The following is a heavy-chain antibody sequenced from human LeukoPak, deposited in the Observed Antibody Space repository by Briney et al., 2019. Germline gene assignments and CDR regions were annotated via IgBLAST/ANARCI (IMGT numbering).Heavy chain of an antibody. J-gene: IGHJ1*01. Sequence: SETLSLTCTVSGGSISSGSYFWNWIRQPAGKGLEWIGRIYTSGSTNYNPSLKSRVTISLDTSKNQFSLKLSSVTAADTAVYYCARVVRGVILIPEYFQHWGQGTLVTVSS. CDR3: ARVVRGVILIPEYFQH. V-gene: IGHV4-61*02. D-gene: IGHD3-10*01. CDR2: IYTSGST. CDR1: GGSISSGSYF.